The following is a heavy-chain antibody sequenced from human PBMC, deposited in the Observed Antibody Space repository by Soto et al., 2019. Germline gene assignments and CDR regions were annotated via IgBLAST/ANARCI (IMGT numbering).Heavy chain of an antibody. J-gene: IGHJ4*02. Sequence: SETLSLTCTVSGGSISSYYWSWIRQPPGKGLEWIGYIYYSGSTNYNPSLKSRVTISVDTSKNQFSLKLSSVTAADTAVYYCASSKLGTAMVTPPLYWGQGTLVTVSS. CDR2: IYYSGST. CDR1: GGSISSYY. V-gene: IGHV4-59*01. D-gene: IGHD5-18*01. CDR3: ASSKLGTAMVTPPLY.